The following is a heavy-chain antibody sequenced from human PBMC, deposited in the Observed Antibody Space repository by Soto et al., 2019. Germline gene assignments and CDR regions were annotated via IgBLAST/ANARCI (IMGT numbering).Heavy chain of an antibody. CDR3: AKDLSGSSIFRFDP. Sequence: GESLKISCAASGFTFSSYAMSWVRQAPGKGLEWVSAISGSGGSTYYADSVKGRFTISRDNSKNTLYLQMNSLRAEDTAVYYCAKDLSGSSIFRFDPWGQGTLVTVSS. V-gene: IGHV3-23*01. J-gene: IGHJ5*02. D-gene: IGHD5-12*01. CDR2: ISGSGGST. CDR1: GFTFSSYA.